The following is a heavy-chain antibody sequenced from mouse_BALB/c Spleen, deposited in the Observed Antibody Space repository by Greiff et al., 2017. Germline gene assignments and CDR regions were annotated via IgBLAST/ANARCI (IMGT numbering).Heavy chain of an antibody. CDR2: ISSGSSTI. V-gene: IGHV5-17*02. Sequence: EVQGVESGGGLVQPGGSRKLSCAASGFTFSSFGMHWVRQAPEKGLEWVAYISSGSSTIYYADTVKGRFTISRDNPKNTLFLQMTSLRSEDTAMYYCARRGYGNSYFDYWGQGTTLTVSS. J-gene: IGHJ2*01. CDR3: ARRGYGNSYFDY. CDR1: GFTFSSFG. D-gene: IGHD2-1*01.